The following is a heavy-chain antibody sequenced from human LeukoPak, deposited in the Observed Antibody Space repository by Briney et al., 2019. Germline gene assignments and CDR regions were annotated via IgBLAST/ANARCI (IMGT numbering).Heavy chain of an antibody. Sequence: GGSLRLSCAASGFTFSSYWMSWVRQAPGKGLEWVANIKQDGSEKYYVDSVKGRFTISRDNAKNSLYLQMNSLRAEDTAVYYCAREGRLWFPPPDYWGQGTLVTVSS. CDR1: GFTFSSYW. CDR2: IKQDGSEK. J-gene: IGHJ4*02. V-gene: IGHV3-7*01. CDR3: AREGRLWFPPPDY. D-gene: IGHD5-18*01.